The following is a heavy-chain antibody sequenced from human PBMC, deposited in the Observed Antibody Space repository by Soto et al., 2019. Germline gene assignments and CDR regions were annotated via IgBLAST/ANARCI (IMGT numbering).Heavy chain of an antibody. CDR2: ISAYNGNT. Sequence: ASVKVSCKASGYTFTSYGISWVRQAPGQGLEWMGWISAYNGNTNYAQKLQGRVTMTTDTSTSTAYMELRSLRSDDTAVYYCARNSLRYITMVRAHYFYGMDVWGQGTTVTVSS. CDR3: ARNSLRYITMVRAHYFYGMDV. D-gene: IGHD3-10*01. CDR1: GYTFTSYG. V-gene: IGHV1-18*01. J-gene: IGHJ6*02.